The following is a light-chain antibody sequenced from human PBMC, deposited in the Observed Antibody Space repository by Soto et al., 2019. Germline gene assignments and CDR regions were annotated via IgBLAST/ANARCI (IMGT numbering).Light chain of an antibody. CDR1: SGDIGSYNR. V-gene: IGLV2-14*01. CDR2: EVT. J-gene: IGLJ1*01. CDR3: SSYTNINTRACV. Sequence: QSALTQPASVSGSPGQSITISCTGTSGDIGSYNRVSWYQQHPGKAPKLIIYEVTDRPSGVSYRFSGSKSGNTASLTISGLQAEDEAEYYCSSYTNINTRACVFGTGTKVTVL.